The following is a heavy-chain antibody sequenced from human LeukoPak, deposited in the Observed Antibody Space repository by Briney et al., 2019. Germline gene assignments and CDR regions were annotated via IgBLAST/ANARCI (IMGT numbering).Heavy chain of an antibody. J-gene: IGHJ4*02. CDR2: IYTSGST. CDR1: GGSISSYY. V-gene: IGHV4-4*07. CDR3: ARDIYYYDSSGYYRFDY. Sequence: SETLSLTCTVSGGSISSYYWSWIRQPVGKGLEWIGRIYTSGSTNYNPSLKSRVTMSVDTSKNQFSLKLSSVTAADTAVYYCARDIYYYDSSGYYRFDYWGQGTLVTVSS. D-gene: IGHD3-22*01.